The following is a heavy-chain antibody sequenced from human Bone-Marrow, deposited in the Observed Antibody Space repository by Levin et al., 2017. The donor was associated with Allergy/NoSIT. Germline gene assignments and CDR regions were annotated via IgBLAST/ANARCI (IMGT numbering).Heavy chain of an antibody. D-gene: IGHD3-10*01. CDR2: IWSDGTNE. Sequence: GESLKISCTTSGFTFSACAMHWVRQAPGKGLEWVALIWSDGTNERYAESVRGRFTISRDNSENTLYLQMSGLTADDTAMYYCVRAYGLGNYLVDYWGQGTLVTVSS. J-gene: IGHJ4*02. V-gene: IGHV3-33*01. CDR1: GFTFSACA. CDR3: VRAYGLGNYLVDY.